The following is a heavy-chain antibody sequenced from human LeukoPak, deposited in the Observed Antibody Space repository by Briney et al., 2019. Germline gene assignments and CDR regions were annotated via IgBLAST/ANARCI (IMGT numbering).Heavy chain of an antibody. J-gene: IGHJ4*02. CDR3: TASDHRYCSYTGCHIDF. Sequence: ASVKVSCKASGYTFTGYYIHWVRQAPGQGLEWMGWINPNSGDTKYAQKFQGRVTMTRDTSISTAYMELSRLRSDDTAVYYCTASDHRYCSYTGCHIDFWGQGTLVTVSS. CDR2: INPNSGDT. V-gene: IGHV1-2*02. D-gene: IGHD2-2*01. CDR1: GYTFTGYY.